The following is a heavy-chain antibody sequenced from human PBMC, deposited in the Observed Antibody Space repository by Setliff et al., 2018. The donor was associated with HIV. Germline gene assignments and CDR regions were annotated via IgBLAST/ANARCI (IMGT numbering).Heavy chain of an antibody. Sequence: ETLSLTCSVSGGSISVNNYYWAWVRQPPGKGLEWIGSVHKSGNSYYKPSLKSRATISVDTSENHFSLKLSSVTAADTAVYYCARVDSSRGLHAFDIWGQGTVVTVSS. D-gene: IGHD3-22*01. CDR1: GGSISVNNYY. J-gene: IGHJ3*02. CDR3: ARVDSSRGLHAFDI. CDR2: VHKSGNS. V-gene: IGHV4-39*02.